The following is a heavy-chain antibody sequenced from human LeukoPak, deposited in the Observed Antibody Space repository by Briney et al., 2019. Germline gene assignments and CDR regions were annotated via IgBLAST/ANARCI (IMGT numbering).Heavy chain of an antibody. D-gene: IGHD6-13*01. J-gene: IGHJ6*03. Sequence: SETLSLTCAVYGGSFSGYYWSWIRQPPGKGLEWIGEINHSGSTNYNPSPKSRVTISVDTSKNQFSLKLSSVTAADTAVYYCARWAEDSSSWYFRSSSSAGYMDVWGKGTTVTVSS. CDR2: INHSGST. CDR3: ARWAEDSSSWYFRSSSSAGYMDV. V-gene: IGHV4-34*01. CDR1: GGSFSGYY.